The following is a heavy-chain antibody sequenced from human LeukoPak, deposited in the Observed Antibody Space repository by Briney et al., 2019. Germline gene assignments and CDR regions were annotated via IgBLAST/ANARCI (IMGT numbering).Heavy chain of an antibody. V-gene: IGHV4-59*01. J-gene: IGHJ5*02. CDR1: GGSISSYY. Sequence: PSETLSLTCTVSGGSISSYYWSWIRQPPGKGLEWIGYIYYSGSTNYNPSLKSRVTISVDTSKNQFSLKLSSVTAADTAVYYCARALGQEHYCSSTSCYGSNWFDPWGQGTLVTVSS. CDR2: IYYSGST. D-gene: IGHD2-2*01. CDR3: ARALGQEHYCSSTSCYGSNWFDP.